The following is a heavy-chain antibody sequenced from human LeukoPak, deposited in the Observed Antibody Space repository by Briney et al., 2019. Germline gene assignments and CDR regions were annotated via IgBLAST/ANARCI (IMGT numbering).Heavy chain of an antibody. CDR3: ARDIRYYYDSSGYYNTQTDAFDI. CDR1: GYTFTSYG. CDR2: ISAYNGNT. Sequence: AASVKVSCKASGYTFTSYGISWVRQAPGQGLKWMGWISAYNGNTNFAQKLQGRVTMTTDTSTSTAYMELRSLRSDDTAVYYCARDIRYYYDSSGYYNTQTDAFDIWGQGTMVTVSS. J-gene: IGHJ3*02. D-gene: IGHD3-22*01. V-gene: IGHV1-18*01.